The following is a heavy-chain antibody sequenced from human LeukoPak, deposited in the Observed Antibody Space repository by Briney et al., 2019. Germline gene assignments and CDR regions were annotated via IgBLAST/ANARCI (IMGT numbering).Heavy chain of an antibody. J-gene: IGHJ4*02. V-gene: IGHV1-2*02. D-gene: IGHD3-10*01. Sequence: VASVKDSCKASGYTFTGYYMHWVRQAPGHGREWMGWINPNSAGTNYAQKFQGRVTMTRDTSISTAYMELSRLRSDDTAVYYCAREGRNGGFGELPSDWGQGTLVTVSS. CDR3: AREGRNGGFGELPSD. CDR2: INPNSAGT. CDR1: GYTFTGYY.